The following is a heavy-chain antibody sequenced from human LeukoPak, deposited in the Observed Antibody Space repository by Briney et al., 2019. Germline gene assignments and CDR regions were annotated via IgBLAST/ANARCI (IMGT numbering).Heavy chain of an antibody. V-gene: IGHV4-39*01. CDR2: IYYSGST. J-gene: IGHJ4*02. Sequence: SETLSLTCTVSGGSISSTTYYWGWIRQPPGKGLEWIASIYYSGSTNYRPSLKSRVTISVDTPKNQISLKLSSVTAADTAVYYCARQDIVATASPIDYWGQGTLVTVSS. CDR3: ARQDIVATASPIDY. CDR1: GGSISSTTYY. D-gene: IGHD5-12*01.